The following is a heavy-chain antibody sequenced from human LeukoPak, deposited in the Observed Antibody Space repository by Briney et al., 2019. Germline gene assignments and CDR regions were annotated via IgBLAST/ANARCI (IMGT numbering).Heavy chain of an antibody. J-gene: IGHJ4*02. V-gene: IGHV3-74*01. CDR3: ARVGRYDYIWGSYREDYFDY. Sequence: PGGSLRLSCAASGFTFSSYWMHWVRQAPGKGLVWVSRINSDGSSTSYADSVKGRFTISRDNAKNTLYLQMNSPRAEDTAVYYCARVGRYDYIWGSYREDYFDYWGQGTLVTVSS. D-gene: IGHD3-16*02. CDR1: GFTFSSYW. CDR2: INSDGSST.